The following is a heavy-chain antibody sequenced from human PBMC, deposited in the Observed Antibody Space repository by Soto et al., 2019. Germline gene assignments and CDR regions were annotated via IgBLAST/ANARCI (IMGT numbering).Heavy chain of an antibody. CDR1: GYTFTSYD. V-gene: IGHV1-8*01. D-gene: IGHD4-17*01. Sequence: QVQLVQSGAEVKKPGASVKVSCKASGYTFTSYDINWVRQATGQGLEWMGWMNPNSGNTGYAQKFQGRVTMTRNTSISTDYMELSSLRSEDTAVYYCATAVTTSYYYGMDVWGQGTTVTVSS. J-gene: IGHJ6*02. CDR3: ATAVTTSYYYGMDV. CDR2: MNPNSGNT.